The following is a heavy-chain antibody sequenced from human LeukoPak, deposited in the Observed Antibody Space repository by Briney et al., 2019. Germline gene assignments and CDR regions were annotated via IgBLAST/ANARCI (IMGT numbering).Heavy chain of an antibody. CDR1: GGSISSSSYH. D-gene: IGHD3-9*01. Sequence: SETLSLTCTVSGGSISSSSYHWGWIRQPPGKGLEWIGSISYSGSTYYNLSLKSRVTISVDTSKNQFSLKLSSVTAADTAVYYCARKVLRYFDWLRTEYFDYWGQGTLVTVSS. J-gene: IGHJ4*02. V-gene: IGHV4-39*01. CDR3: ARKVLRYFDWLRTEYFDY. CDR2: ISYSGST.